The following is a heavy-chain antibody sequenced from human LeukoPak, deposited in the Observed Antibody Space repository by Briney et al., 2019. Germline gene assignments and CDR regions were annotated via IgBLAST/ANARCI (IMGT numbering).Heavy chain of an antibody. CDR3: ARSHYVVVPAAIPRVDY. CDR2: IYYSGST. V-gene: IGHV4-39*01. CDR1: GGSISSSSYY. J-gene: IGHJ4*02. Sequence: SETLSLTCTVSGGSISSSSYYWGWIRQPPGKGLEWIGSIYYSGSTYYNPSLKSRVTISVDTSKNQFPLKLSSVTAADTAVYYCARSHYVVVPAAIPRVDYWGQGTLVTVSS. D-gene: IGHD2-2*02.